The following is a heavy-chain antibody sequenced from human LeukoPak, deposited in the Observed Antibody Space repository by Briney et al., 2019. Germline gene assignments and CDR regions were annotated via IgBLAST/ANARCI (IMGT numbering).Heavy chain of an antibody. CDR2: IYYSGST. CDR3: ARDRTLAAFDI. D-gene: IGHD2-2*01. J-gene: IGHJ3*02. CDR1: GGSISSYY. Sequence: PSETLSLTCTVSGGSISSYYWSWLRQPPGKGLEWIGYIYYSGSTNYNPSLTSRVTLSVDTSKNQFSLTLTSVTAADTAVYYCARDRTLAAFDIWGQGTMVTVSS. V-gene: IGHV4-59*01.